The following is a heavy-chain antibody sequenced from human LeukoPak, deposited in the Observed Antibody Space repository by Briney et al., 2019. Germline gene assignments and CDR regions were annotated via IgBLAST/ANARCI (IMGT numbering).Heavy chain of an antibody. CDR3: AGGTCSGGSCYQSGGWFDP. D-gene: IGHD2-15*01. J-gene: IGHJ5*02. CDR1: GYTFTSYY. Sequence: GASVKVSCKASGYTFTSYYMHWVRQAPGQGLEWMGIINPSGGSTSYAQKFQGRVTMTRDTSISTAHMELSRLRSDDTAVYYCAGGTCSGGSCYQSGGWFDPWGQGTLVTVSS. CDR2: INPSGGST. V-gene: IGHV1-46*01.